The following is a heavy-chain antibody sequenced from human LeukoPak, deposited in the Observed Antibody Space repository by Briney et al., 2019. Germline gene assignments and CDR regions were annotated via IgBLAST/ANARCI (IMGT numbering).Heavy chain of an antibody. D-gene: IGHD3-3*01. CDR2: ISANGGET. CDR1: GFTFSIYA. CDR3: AKRYYDFPLDY. J-gene: IGHJ4*02. Sequence: GGSLRLSCAASGFTFSIYAMNWVRQAPGKGLEWVSSISANGGETHYADSVKGRFTISRDNSKNTLYLQINNPRVEDTAVYYCAKRYYDFPLDYWGQGTLVTVSS. V-gene: IGHV3-23*01.